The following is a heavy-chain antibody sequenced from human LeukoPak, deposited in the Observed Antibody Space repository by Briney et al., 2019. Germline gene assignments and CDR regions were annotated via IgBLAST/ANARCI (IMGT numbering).Heavy chain of an antibody. CDR1: GGSFSGYY. Sequence: PSETLSLTCAVYGGSFSGYYWSWIRQPPGKGLEWIGYIYYSGSTYYNPSLKSRVTISVDTSKNQFSLKLSSVTAADTAVYYCARGRVVVTTRPYYFDYWGQGTLVTVSS. CDR3: ARGRVVVTTRPYYFDY. J-gene: IGHJ4*02. V-gene: IGHV4-30-4*08. D-gene: IGHD2-21*02. CDR2: IYYSGST.